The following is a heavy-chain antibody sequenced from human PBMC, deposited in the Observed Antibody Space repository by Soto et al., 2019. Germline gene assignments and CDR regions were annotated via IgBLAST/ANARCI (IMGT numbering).Heavy chain of an antibody. V-gene: IGHV3-48*03. D-gene: IGHD2-2*01. J-gene: IGHJ4*02. CDR2: ISRSGSTI. Sequence: GGSLRLSCAASGFTFSSYEMNWVRQAPGKGLEWVSYISRSGSTIYYADSVTGRFTIARDNSKNSLYLQMNSLRADDTAVYYCARESIVLQAAFDYWGQGTLVTVSS. CDR1: GFTFSSYE. CDR3: ARESIVLQAAFDY.